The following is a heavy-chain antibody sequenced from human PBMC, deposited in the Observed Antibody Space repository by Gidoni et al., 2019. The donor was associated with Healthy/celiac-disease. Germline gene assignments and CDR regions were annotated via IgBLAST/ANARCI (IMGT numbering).Heavy chain of an antibody. CDR1: GFTFSSYE. D-gene: IGHD5-12*01. J-gene: IGHJ6*02. V-gene: IGHV3-48*03. Sequence: EVQLVESGGGLVQPGGSLRLSCAASGFTFSSYEMNWVRQAPGKGLGWVSYISSSGSTIYYADSVKGRFTISRDNAKNSLYLQMNSLRAEDTAVYYCARDKWQIQKFQAYYYYGMDVWGQGTTVTVSS. CDR2: ISSSGSTI. CDR3: ARDKWQIQKFQAYYYYGMDV.